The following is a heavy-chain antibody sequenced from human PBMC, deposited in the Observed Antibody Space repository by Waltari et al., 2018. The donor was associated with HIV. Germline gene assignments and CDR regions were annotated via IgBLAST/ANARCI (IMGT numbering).Heavy chain of an antibody. CDR3: AKGPTLTSPPTYFNY. Sequence: EVHLVESGGGLVQPGRSLRLSCAASGFTFDDYAMHWVRQTPGKGLEWVSGISLNSGSIGYADSVKGRFTISRDNAKNSLFLQMNSLRPEDTAFYYCAKGPTLTSPPTYFNYWGQGTLVTVSS. CDR2: ISLNSGSI. D-gene: IGHD2-2*01. CDR1: GFTFDDYA. V-gene: IGHV3-9*01. J-gene: IGHJ4*02.